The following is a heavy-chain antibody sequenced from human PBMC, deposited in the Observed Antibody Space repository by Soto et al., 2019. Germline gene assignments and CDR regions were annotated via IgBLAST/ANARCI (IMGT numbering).Heavy chain of an antibody. J-gene: IGHJ5*02. Sequence: GGSLRLSCAASGFTFSSYSMNWVRQAPGKGLEWVSSISSSSSYIYYADSVKGRFTISRDNAKNSLYLQMNNLRAEDTAVYYCARDVLHYDILTGYYVAWFDPWGQGTLVTVSS. CDR3: ARDVLHYDILTGYYVAWFDP. CDR2: ISSSSSYI. V-gene: IGHV3-21*01. D-gene: IGHD3-9*01. CDR1: GFTFSSYS.